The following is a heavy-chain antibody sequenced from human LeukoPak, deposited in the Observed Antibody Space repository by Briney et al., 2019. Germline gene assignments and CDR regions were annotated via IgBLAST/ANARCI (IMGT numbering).Heavy chain of an antibody. J-gene: IGHJ5*02. Sequence: PSETLSLTCTVSGGSISSSSYYWGWIRQPPGKGLEWIVRIYYSGSTYYNPSLKSRITISVDTSKNQFSLKLSSVTAADTAVYYCARDSYDSSGLDSEDPWGQGTLVTVSS. CDR3: ARDSYDSSGLDSEDP. CDR1: GGSISSSSYY. CDR2: IYYSGST. V-gene: IGHV4-39*07. D-gene: IGHD3-22*01.